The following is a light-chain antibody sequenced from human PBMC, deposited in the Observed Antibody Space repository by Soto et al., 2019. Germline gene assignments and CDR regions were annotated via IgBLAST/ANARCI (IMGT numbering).Light chain of an antibody. CDR1: QSVSSIH. V-gene: IGKV3-20*01. Sequence: EIVLTQSPGTLSLSPGERATLSCRASQSVSSIHLAWYQHKPGQAPRLLIYGASSRATGIPDRFSGSGSGTDFTLTISRLEPEAFAVYYCQQYGSSFGGGTKVEIK. J-gene: IGKJ4*01. CDR2: GAS. CDR3: QQYGSS.